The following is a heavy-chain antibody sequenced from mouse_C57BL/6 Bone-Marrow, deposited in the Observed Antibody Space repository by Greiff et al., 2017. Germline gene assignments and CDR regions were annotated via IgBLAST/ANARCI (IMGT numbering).Heavy chain of an antibody. Sequence: EVQVVESGGGLVQPGGSLKLSCAASGFTFSDYYMYWVRQTPEKRLEWVAYISNGGGSTYYPDTVKGRFTISRDNAKNTLYLQMSRLKSEDTAMYYCARDGYYFNAMDYWGQGTSVTVSS. V-gene: IGHV5-12*01. CDR3: ARDGYYFNAMDY. CDR2: ISNGGGST. J-gene: IGHJ4*01. D-gene: IGHD2-3*01. CDR1: GFTFSDYY.